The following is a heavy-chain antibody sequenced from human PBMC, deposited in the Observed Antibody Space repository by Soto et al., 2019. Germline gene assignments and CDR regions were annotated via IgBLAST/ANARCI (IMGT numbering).Heavy chain of an antibody. V-gene: IGHV1-69*13. D-gene: IGHD2-2*01. CDR3: ARAAGCSSTSCSNWFDP. J-gene: IGHJ5*02. Sequence: VASVKVSCKASGGTFSSYAISWVRQAPGQGLEWMGGIIPIFGTANYAQKFQGRVTITADESTSTAYMELSSLRSEDTAVYYCARAAGCSSTSCSNWFDPWGQGTLVTVSS. CDR1: GGTFSSYA. CDR2: IIPIFGTA.